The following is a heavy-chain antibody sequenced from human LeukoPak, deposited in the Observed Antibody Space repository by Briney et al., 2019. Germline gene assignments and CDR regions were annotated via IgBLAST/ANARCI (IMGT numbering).Heavy chain of an antibody. Sequence: GGSLRLSCVVSGFTFSDYWMTWVRQAPGKGLEWVANIKHDGSDIHYVDSVKGRFTISRDNSKNTLYLQMNSLRAEDTAVYYCATWVSLDYWGQGTLVTVSS. CDR1: GFTFSDYW. D-gene: IGHD3-16*01. V-gene: IGHV3-7*01. CDR3: ATWVSLDY. CDR2: IKHDGSDI. J-gene: IGHJ4*02.